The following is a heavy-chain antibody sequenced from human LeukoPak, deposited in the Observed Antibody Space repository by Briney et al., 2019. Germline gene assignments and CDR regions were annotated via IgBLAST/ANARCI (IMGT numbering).Heavy chain of an antibody. CDR3: AKSPLRYYDILTEVY. CDR2: IRGSAGST. CDR1: VFTVSSNY. V-gene: IGHV3-23*01. D-gene: IGHD3-9*01. Sequence: GGSLRLACAASVFTVSSNYMCWVRQAPEKGLEWVSVIRGSAGSTYYADSVKGRLTITKDNSKNTLYLQMNSLRAEDTAVYYCAKSPLRYYDILTEVYWGQGTLVTVSS. J-gene: IGHJ4*02.